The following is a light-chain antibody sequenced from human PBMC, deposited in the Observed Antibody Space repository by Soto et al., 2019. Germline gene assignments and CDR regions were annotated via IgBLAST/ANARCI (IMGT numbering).Light chain of an antibody. CDR3: SSYTTTTVS. Sequence: HSALTQPASVSGSPGQSITISCTGTSSDVGGYNYVSWYQQHPGKAPKLMIYDVTNRPSGVSNRFSGSKSGNTASLTISGLQAEDEADYYCSSYTTTTVSFGGGTKLTVL. V-gene: IGLV2-14*01. J-gene: IGLJ2*01. CDR1: SSDVGGYNY. CDR2: DVT.